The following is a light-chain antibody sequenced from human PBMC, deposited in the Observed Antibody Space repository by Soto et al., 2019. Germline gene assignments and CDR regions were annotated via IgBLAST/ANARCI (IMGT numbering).Light chain of an antibody. CDR1: SADVGGYDF. J-gene: IGLJ2*01. CDR3: CSYGGSSTFVV. Sequence: QSVLTQPRSVSGSPGQSVTISCAGSSADVGGYDFVSWYKQHPGKAPKLIISDVSKRPSGVPDRFSGSKSGNTASLTISGLQAEDEADYYCCSYGGSSTFVVFGGGTKLTVL. CDR2: DVS. V-gene: IGLV2-11*01.